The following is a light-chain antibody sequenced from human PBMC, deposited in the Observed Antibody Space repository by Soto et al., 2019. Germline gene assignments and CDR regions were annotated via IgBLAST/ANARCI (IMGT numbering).Light chain of an antibody. CDR3: CSYAGSYTLL. CDR2: EVT. J-gene: IGLJ2*01. V-gene: IGLV2-14*01. Sequence: QSALTQPASVSGSPGQSITISCTGTSSDVGGHNYVSWYQQHPGKAPKLMIYEVTNRPSGVSNRFSASKSGNTASLTISGLQAEDEADYYCCSYAGSYTLLFGGGTKLTVL. CDR1: SSDVGGHNY.